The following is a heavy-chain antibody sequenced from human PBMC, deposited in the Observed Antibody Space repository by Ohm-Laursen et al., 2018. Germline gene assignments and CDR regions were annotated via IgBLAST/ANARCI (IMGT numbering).Heavy chain of an antibody. CDR2: INPTDDST. CDR1: GYTFTSYD. CDR3: ARDLWKMLRGASWFDP. J-gene: IGHJ5*02. V-gene: IGHV1-46*01. Sequence: ASVKVSCKVSGYTFTSYDINWVRQAPGQGLEWMGIINPTDDSTFITQKFQGRVSMTRDTSASTVYMELTSLRSDDTAVYYCARDLWKMLRGASWFDPWGQGTLVTVSS. D-gene: IGHD3-10*01.